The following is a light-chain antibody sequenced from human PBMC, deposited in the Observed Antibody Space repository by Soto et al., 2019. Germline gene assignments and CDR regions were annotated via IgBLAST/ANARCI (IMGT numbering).Light chain of an antibody. CDR3: QQYNNWPIT. CDR2: GAS. J-gene: IGKJ5*01. V-gene: IGKV3-15*01. Sequence: EIVMTQSQATLSVSPGERATLSCSASQSISSNLAWYQQKPGQAPRLLIYGASTRATGIPARFSGSGSGTEFTLTISSLQSEDFAVYYCQQYNNWPITFGQGTRLEIK. CDR1: QSISSN.